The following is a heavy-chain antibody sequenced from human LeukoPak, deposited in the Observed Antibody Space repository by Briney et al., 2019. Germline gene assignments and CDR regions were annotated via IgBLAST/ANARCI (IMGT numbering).Heavy chain of an antibody. CDR2: ISSSSSTI. Sequence: GKSLRLSRAASGFTFTSHGMHWVRQAPGKGLEWVSYISSSSSTIYYADSVKGRFTISRDNAKNSLYLQMNSLRAEDTAVYYCARDVGNYGYYYYMDVWGKGTTVTVSS. CDR3: ARDVGNYGYYYYMDV. V-gene: IGHV3-48*04. J-gene: IGHJ6*03. CDR1: GFTFTSHG. D-gene: IGHD4-11*01.